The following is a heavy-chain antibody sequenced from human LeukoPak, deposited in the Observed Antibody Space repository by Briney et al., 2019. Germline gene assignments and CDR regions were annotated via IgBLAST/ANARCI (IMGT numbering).Heavy chain of an antibody. Sequence: GASVTVSFTASGYTFTSYGISWVRQAPGQGLEWMGWISAYNGNTNYAQKLQGRVTMTTDTSTSTAYMELRSLRSDDTAVYYCARVKGRTAVAGTGDYWGQGTLVTVSS. CDR2: ISAYNGNT. CDR3: ARVKGRTAVAGTGDY. V-gene: IGHV1-18*01. CDR1: GYTFTSYG. D-gene: IGHD6-19*01. J-gene: IGHJ4*02.